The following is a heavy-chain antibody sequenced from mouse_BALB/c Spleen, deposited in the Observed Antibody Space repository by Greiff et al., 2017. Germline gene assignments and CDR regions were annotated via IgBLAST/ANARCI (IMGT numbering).Heavy chain of an antibody. CDR1: GYAFTNYL. CDR2: INPGSGGT. CDR3: ARSGITTGGLAY. Sequence: VQLQQSGAELVRPGTSVKVSCKASGYAFTNYLIEWVKQRPGQGLEWIGVINPGSGGTNYNEKFKGKATLTADKSSSTAYMQLSSLTSDDSAVYFCARSGITTGGLAYWGQGTLVTVSA. V-gene: IGHV1-54*01. J-gene: IGHJ3*01. D-gene: IGHD2-4*01.